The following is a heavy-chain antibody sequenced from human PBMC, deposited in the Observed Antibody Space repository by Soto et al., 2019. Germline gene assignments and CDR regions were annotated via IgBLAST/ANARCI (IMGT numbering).Heavy chain of an antibody. J-gene: IGHJ6*02. V-gene: IGHV4-59*01. Sequence: QVQQPQSGPGLVKPSETLSLTCTASGGSISGYYWSWIRQPPGKRLEWIGYIYSSSGGTDYNLYHNTHARKAMDVSRSDVSLRLGSAAAADTAMYYCARDYYDSSECMDGWGQGTGVTVSS. CDR1: GGSISGYY. CDR2: IYSSSGGT. D-gene: IGHD3-22*01. CDR3: ARDYYDSSECMDG.